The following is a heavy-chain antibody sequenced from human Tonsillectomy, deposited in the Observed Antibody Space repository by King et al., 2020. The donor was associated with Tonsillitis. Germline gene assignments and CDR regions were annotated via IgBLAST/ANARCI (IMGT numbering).Heavy chain of an antibody. CDR2: IYADNGNT. J-gene: IGHJ4*02. D-gene: IGHD6-25*01. CDR3: ARVIIAAPSLYYFDS. V-gene: IGHV1-3*01. Sequence: QLVQSGAEVKKPGASVKVSCRASGYTFTTYDIHWVRQAPGQGLEWMGWIYADNGNTKYPQTFQGRVTITRDTSTSTTYMDLTSLRSEDTAVYYCARVIIAAPSLYYFDSWGQGRLVTDSS. CDR1: GYTFTTYD.